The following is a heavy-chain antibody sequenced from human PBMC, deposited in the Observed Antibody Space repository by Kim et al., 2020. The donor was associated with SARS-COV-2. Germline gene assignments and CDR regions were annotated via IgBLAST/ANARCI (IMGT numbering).Heavy chain of an antibody. D-gene: IGHD6-19*01. CDR2: INAGNGNT. CDR3: ARGVAGTDVRVDY. V-gene: IGHV1-3*01. Sequence: ASVKVSCKASGYTFTSYAMHWVRQAPGQRLEWMGWINAGNGNTKYSQKFQGRVTITRDTSASTAYMELSSLRSEDTAVYYCARGVAGTDVRVDYWGQGTLVTVSS. J-gene: IGHJ4*02. CDR1: GYTFTSYA.